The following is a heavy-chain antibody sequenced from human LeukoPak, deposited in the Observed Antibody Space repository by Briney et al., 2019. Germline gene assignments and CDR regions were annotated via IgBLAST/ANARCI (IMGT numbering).Heavy chain of an antibody. CDR2: ISSGSSYI. D-gene: IGHD3-16*01. J-gene: IGHJ4*02. V-gene: IGHV3-21*01. Sequence: GGSLRLSCAASGFTFSSYSMNWVRQAPGKGLEWVSSISSGSSYIYYADSVKGRFTISRDNAKNSPYLQMNSLRAEDTAVYYCASGPAFGVWGSFLHYWGQGTLVTVSS. CDR1: GFTFSSYS. CDR3: ASGPAFGVWGSFLHY.